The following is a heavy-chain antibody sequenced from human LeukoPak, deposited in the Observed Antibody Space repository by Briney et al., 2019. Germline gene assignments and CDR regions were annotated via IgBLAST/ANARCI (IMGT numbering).Heavy chain of an antibody. V-gene: IGHV4-59*01. J-gene: IGHJ2*01. Sequence: SETLSLTCTVSGGSIRSSYWSWIRQPPGKGLEWIGYVYYSGSTNYNPSLKSRVTISADTSKNQFSLKVRSVTAADTAVYYCARDPPQPGITAAGYFDLWGRGTLVTVSS. CDR2: VYYSGST. D-gene: IGHD6-13*01. CDR1: GGSIRSSY. CDR3: ARDPPQPGITAAGYFDL.